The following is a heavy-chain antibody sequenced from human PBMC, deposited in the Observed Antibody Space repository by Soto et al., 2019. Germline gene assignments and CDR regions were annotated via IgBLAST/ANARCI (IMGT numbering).Heavy chain of an antibody. CDR2: ISAYNGNT. Sequence: QVQLVQSGAELKKPGASVKVSCKASGYTFTTYAISWVRQAPGQGLEWMGWISAYNGNTNYAHNLQSRVTRTTYTSTSTAYMELSSQRSDDTAVDYCTRDGPPFDYWGQGTLVTVSS. CDR3: TRDGPPFDY. CDR1: GYTFTTYA. V-gene: IGHV1-18*01. J-gene: IGHJ4*02.